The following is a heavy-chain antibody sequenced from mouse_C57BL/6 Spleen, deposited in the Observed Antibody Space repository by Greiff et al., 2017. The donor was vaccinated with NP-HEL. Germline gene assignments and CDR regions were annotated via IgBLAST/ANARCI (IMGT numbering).Heavy chain of an antibody. V-gene: IGHV1-82*01. D-gene: IGHD3-1*01. CDR1: GYAFSSSW. CDR2: IYPGDGDT. Sequence: QVQLKESGPELVKPGASVKISCKASGYAFSSSWMNWVKQRPGKGLEWIGRIYPGDGDTNYNGKFKGKATLTADKSSSTAYMQPSSLTSEDSAVYFCARGGLHPFYFDYWGQGTTLTVSS. CDR3: ARGGLHPFYFDY. J-gene: IGHJ2*01.